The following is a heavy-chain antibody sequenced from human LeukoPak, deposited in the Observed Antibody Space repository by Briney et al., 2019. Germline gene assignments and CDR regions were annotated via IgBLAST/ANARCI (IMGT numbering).Heavy chain of an antibody. CDR1: GFTFSNYW. Sequence: PGGSLRLSCAASGFTFSNYWMSWVRQAPWKGLVWVSRINSDGSSRHYADSVKGRFTISRDNAKNTLHLQMTSLRAEDTAVYYCARGGPDSSDYSSLFDYWGRGILVTVSS. CDR3: ARGGPDSSDYSSLFDY. J-gene: IGHJ4*02. V-gene: IGHV3-74*01. D-gene: IGHD3-22*01. CDR2: INSDGSSR.